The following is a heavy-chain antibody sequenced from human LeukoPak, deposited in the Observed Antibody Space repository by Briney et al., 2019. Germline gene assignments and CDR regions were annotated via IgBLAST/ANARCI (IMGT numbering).Heavy chain of an antibody. CDR1: GGSISSYY. D-gene: IGHD3-16*02. Sequence: PSETLSLTCTVSGGSISSYYWSWIRQPPGKGLEWIGYIYYSGSTNYNPSLKSRVTISVDTSKNQFSLKLSSVTAADTAVYYCARGGRDYVWGSYHHLYYFDYWGQGTLVTVSS. V-gene: IGHV4-59*01. CDR2: IYYSGST. CDR3: ARGGRDYVWGSYHHLYYFDY. J-gene: IGHJ4*02.